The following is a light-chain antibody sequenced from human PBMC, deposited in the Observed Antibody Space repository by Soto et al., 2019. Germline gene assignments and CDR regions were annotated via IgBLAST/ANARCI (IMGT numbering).Light chain of an antibody. V-gene: IGKV1-9*01. CDR1: QAIAQGRTTY. CDR2: DAS. Sequence: DILLTQSPSFLSASVGDRVTITCRASQAIAQGRTTYFAWYQQKPGKAPELLIYDASTLEYGFPSRFSGSGFGKELPPQFTGLRPKILALYSCQHLVTYPLTFGGGPRWRSN. CDR3: QHLVTYPLT. J-gene: IGKJ4*01.